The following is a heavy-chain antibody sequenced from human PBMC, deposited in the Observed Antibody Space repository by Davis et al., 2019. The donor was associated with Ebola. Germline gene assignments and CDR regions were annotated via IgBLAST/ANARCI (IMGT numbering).Heavy chain of an antibody. V-gene: IGHV4-59*08. CDR3: ARSYGAAPFDY. D-gene: IGHD4/OR15-4a*01. J-gene: IGHJ4*02. CDR2: IYYSGST. Sequence: MPGGSLRLSCTVSGGSISPYYWSWIRQLPGKGLEWIGYIYYSGSTKYNLSLKGRVAISVDTSKNQFSLKLSSVTAADTAVYYCARSYGAAPFDYWGQGTLVTVSS. CDR1: GGSISPYY.